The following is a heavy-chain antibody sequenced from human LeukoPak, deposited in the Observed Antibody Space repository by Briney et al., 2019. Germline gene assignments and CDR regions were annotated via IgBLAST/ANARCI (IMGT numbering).Heavy chain of an antibody. V-gene: IGHV1-69*13. CDR1: GGTSNNYR. Sequence: SVKVSCKASGGTSNNYRINWVRQAPGQGLEWMGGIIPLFETVSYSQKFKGRVTITADDSTTTGYMELSSLSTDDTAVYYCARFRHGYWYFDLWGRGTLVTVSS. CDR2: IIPLFETV. CDR3: ARFRHGYWYFDL. D-gene: IGHD4-17*01. J-gene: IGHJ2*01.